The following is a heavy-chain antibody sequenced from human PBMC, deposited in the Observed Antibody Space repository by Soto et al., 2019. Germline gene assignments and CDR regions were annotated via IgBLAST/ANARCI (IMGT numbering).Heavy chain of an antibody. V-gene: IGHV1-18*01. CDR3: AREKWFGQTPFDS. CDR1: GFILNYVC. CDR2: ISGYYGNT. Sequence: ASVKVSCKASGFILNYVCVGWVRQSPGQGLEWMGWISGYYGNTDFAQKYEGRVTMTIDSSTSTAYMELRNLRSDDTAMYYCAREKWFGQTPFDSWGQGTLVTVSS. J-gene: IGHJ4*02. D-gene: IGHD3-10*01.